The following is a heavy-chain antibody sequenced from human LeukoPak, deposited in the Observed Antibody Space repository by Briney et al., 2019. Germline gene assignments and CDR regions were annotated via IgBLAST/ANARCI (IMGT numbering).Heavy chain of an antibody. Sequence: ASVKVSCKASGYTFTSYGISWVRQAPGQGLEWMGWISAYNGNTNYAQKLQGRATMTTDTSTSTAYMELRSLRSDDTAVYYCARDHGTGYYYGMDVWGQGTTVTVSS. CDR3: ARDHGTGYYYGMDV. J-gene: IGHJ6*02. CDR2: ISAYNGNT. CDR1: GYTFTSYG. D-gene: IGHD3-10*01. V-gene: IGHV1-18*01.